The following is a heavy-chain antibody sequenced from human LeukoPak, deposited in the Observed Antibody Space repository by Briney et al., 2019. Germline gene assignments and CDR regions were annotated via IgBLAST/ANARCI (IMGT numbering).Heavy chain of an antibody. D-gene: IGHD2-21*01. J-gene: IGHJ4*02. Sequence: KTGGSLRLSCAASGFTFSDYYMSWIRQAPGKGLEWVSSISSSSSYIYYADSVKGRFTISRDNAKNSLYLQMNSLRAEDTAVYYCARECGGDCSTDYWGQGTLVTVSS. CDR1: GFTFSDYY. CDR3: ARECGGDCSTDY. V-gene: IGHV3-11*06. CDR2: ISSSSSYI.